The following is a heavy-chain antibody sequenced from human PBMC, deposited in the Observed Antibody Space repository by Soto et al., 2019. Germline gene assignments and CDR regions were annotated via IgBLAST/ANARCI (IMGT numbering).Heavy chain of an antibody. CDR1: RGSISNSSYY. V-gene: IGHV4-39*01. CDR2: ISYIGST. J-gene: IGHJ5*02. CDR3: ARRVGTVAGPVPRIDP. Sequence: SGTLSLTCTLSRGSISNSSYYWDWIRKPPGKGLEWIGSISYIGSTYYSPSLKSRVTISVDASKNQFSLKLRSVTAADTAVYYCARRVGTVAGPVPRIDPWGQGTLVTVS. D-gene: IGHD6-19*01.